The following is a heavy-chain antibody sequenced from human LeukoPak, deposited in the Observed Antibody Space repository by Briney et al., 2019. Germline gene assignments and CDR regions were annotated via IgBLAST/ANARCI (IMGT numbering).Heavy chain of an antibody. CDR3: ARADLEWYLDL. V-gene: IGHV3-7*01. Sequence: GESLRLSCTGSGFMFNAYWMSWVRKAPGMGLEWVGKIRQDGGEIFYVDSVRGRFTISRDNAKNSVYLQLNSLRAEDTAVYYCARADLEWYLDLWGRGTLVTVSS. CDR1: GFMFNAYW. J-gene: IGHJ2*01. CDR2: IRQDGGEI.